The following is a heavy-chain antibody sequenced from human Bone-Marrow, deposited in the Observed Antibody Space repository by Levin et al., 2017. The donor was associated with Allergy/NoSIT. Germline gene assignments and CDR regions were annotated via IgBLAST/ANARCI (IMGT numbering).Heavy chain of an antibody. V-gene: IGHV1-2*06. CDR3: ARVWCSSTSCYGRFLRGRYFDY. CDR1: GYTFTGYY. CDR2: INPNSGGT. Sequence: GESLKISCKASGYTFTGYYMHWVRQAPGQGLEWMGRINPNSGGTNYAQKFQGRVTMTRDTSISTAYMELSRLRSDDTAVYYCARVWCSSTSCYGRFLRGRYFDYWGQGTLVTVSS. J-gene: IGHJ4*02. D-gene: IGHD2-2*01.